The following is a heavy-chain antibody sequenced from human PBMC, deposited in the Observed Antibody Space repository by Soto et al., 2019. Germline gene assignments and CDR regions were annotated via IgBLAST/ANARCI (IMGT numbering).Heavy chain of an antibody. CDR3: GKDGAVSDYTYLDY. CDR2: ISWDGRST. D-gene: IGHD4-17*01. J-gene: IGHJ4*02. V-gene: IGHV3-43*01. CDR1: GFTFDDYS. Sequence: GGSLRLSCAASGFTFDDYSMHWVRQAPGKGLEWVSLISWDGRSTYYADSVEGRFTISRDNSKNSLYLQMNSLTTEDTAFYYFGKDGAVSDYTYLDYWGKGALVTVS.